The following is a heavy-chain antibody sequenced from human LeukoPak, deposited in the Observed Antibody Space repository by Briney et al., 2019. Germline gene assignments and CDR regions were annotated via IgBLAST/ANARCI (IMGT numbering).Heavy chain of an antibody. V-gene: IGHV1-69*13. CDR1: GGTFSSYA. J-gene: IGHJ4*02. CDR3: ARADCSGGSCYFGFFNY. CDR2: IIPIFGTA. D-gene: IGHD2-15*01. Sequence: SVKVSCKASGGTFSSYAISWVRQAPGQGLEWMGGIIPIFGTANYAQKFQGRVTITADESTSTAYMELSSLRSEDTAVYYCARADCSGGSCYFGFFNYWGQGTLVTVSS.